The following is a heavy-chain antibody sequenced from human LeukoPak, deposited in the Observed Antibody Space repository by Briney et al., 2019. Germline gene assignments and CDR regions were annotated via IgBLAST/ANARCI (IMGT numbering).Heavy chain of an antibody. Sequence: SETLSLTCTVSGGSISSYYWSWIRQPAGKGLEWIGRIYTSGSTNYNTSLKSRVTMSVDTSKNQFSLKLSSVTAADTAVYYCARVGAGRYSSSSRVAYYYYYYYMDVWGKGTTVTVSS. CDR2: IYTSGST. J-gene: IGHJ6*03. CDR3: ARVGAGRYSSSSRVAYYYYYYYMDV. V-gene: IGHV4-4*07. CDR1: GGSISSYY. D-gene: IGHD6-6*01.